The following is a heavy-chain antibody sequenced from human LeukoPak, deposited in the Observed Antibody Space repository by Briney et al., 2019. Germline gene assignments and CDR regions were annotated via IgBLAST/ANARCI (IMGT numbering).Heavy chain of an antibody. CDR1: GGSISSSSYY. CDR2: IYTSGST. V-gene: IGHV4-61*02. CDR3: AREYYDSSGYANSFDY. J-gene: IGHJ4*02. Sequence: SETLSLTCTVSGGSISSSSYYWSWIRQPAGKGLEWIGRIYTSGSTNYNPSLKSRVTISVDTSKNQFSLKLSSVTAADTAVYYCAREYYDSSGYANSFDYWGQGTLVTVSS. D-gene: IGHD3-22*01.